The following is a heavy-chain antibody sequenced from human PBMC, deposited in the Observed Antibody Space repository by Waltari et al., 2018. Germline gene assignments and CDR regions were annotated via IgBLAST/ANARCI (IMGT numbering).Heavy chain of an antibody. CDR3: AQWNAPNRCFDS. V-gene: IGHV4-59*12. Sequence: QVQLQESGPGLVEPSETVSLTCGVSGGSISSYFWNWIRQPPGKGLEWIGYGHNNGGTKYNPSRKSRATISVDRSSNQVTLRLTSATTADTAVYYCAQWNAPNRCFDSWGQGTLVIVSS. D-gene: IGHD1-1*01. J-gene: IGHJ4*02. CDR1: GGSISSYF. CDR2: GHNNGGT.